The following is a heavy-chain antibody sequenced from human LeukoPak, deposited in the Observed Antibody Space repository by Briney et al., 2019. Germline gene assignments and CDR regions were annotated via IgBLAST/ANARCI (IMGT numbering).Heavy chain of an antibody. J-gene: IGHJ6*04. CDR1: GFTFSSYE. D-gene: IGHD3-10*02. Sequence: GWSLRLSCAASGFTFSSYEMNWVRQAPGKGLEWVSYISSSGSTIYYADSVKGRFTISRDNAKNSLYLQMNSLRAEDTAVYYCAELGITMIGGVWGKGSTVTISS. CDR2: ISSSGSTI. V-gene: IGHV3-48*03. CDR3: AELGITMIGGV.